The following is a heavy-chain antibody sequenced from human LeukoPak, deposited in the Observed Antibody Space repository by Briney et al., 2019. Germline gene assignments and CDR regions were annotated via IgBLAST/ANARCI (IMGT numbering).Heavy chain of an antibody. CDR1: GFTFNIYA. V-gene: IGHV3-23*01. CDR2: ISGSGDTT. Sequence: GGSLRLSCAASGFTFNIYAMSWVRQAPGKGLEWVSAISGSGDTTYYADSVKGRFTISRDNAKNSLYLQMNDVRAEDTAVYFCARDRFGGSCYESWGQGTLVTVTS. J-gene: IGHJ5*02. D-gene: IGHD3-10*01. CDR3: ARDRFGGSCYES.